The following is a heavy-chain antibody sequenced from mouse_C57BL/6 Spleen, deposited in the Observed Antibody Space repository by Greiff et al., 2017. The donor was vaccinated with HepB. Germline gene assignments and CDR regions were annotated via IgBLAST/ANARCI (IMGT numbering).Heavy chain of an antibody. CDR2: INPNNGGT. V-gene: IGHV1-22*01. J-gene: IGHJ1*03. Sequence: EVQLQQSGPELVKPGASVKMSCKASGYTFTDYNMHWVKQSHGKSLEWIGYINPNNGGTSYNQKFKGKATLTVNKSSSTAYMERSSLTSEASAVYYCARWASSRRNHMGYCDVWGTGTTVTVSS. CDR3: ARWASSRRNHMGYCDV. CDR1: GYTFTDYN. D-gene: IGHD1-1*02.